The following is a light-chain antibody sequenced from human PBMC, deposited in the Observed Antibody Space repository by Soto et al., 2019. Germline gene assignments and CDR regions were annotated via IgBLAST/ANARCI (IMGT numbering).Light chain of an antibody. CDR3: QQFHTSLTWT. CDR2: DAS. CDR1: QSVSGW. J-gene: IGKJ1*01. V-gene: IGKV1-5*01. Sequence: DIQMTQSPSTLSASVGDTVAVTCRASQSVSGWLAWFQQTPGEAPKLLXYDASSLGGGVPLRFSGSGSGTELTLTINSLQPDDFATYYCQQFHTSLTWTFGPGTKVDIK.